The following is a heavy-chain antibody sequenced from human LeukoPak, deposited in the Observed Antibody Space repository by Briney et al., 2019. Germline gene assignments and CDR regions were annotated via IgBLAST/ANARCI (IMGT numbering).Heavy chain of an antibody. V-gene: IGHV3-7*01. Sequence: GGSLRLSCAASGFTFSSYWMSWVRQAPGKGLEWVANIKQDGSEKYYVDSVKGRFTITRDNAKNSLYLQMNSLRAEDTAVYYCARQGGYNYALLRNWFDPWGQGTLVTVSS. CDR2: IKQDGSEK. CDR1: GFTFSSYW. CDR3: ARQGGYNYALLRNWFDP. J-gene: IGHJ5*02. D-gene: IGHD5-18*01.